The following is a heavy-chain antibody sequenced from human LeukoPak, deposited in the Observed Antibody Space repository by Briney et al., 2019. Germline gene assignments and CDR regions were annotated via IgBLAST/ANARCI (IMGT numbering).Heavy chain of an antibody. Sequence: SQTLSLTCTVSDGSISSGSHHWSWIRQPAGKGLEWIGGVQASGSINYDPSLKSRVTISVDSPRKQISLNLNSVTATDTAVYYCARDPVDGFAFFDYWGQGALVPVPS. D-gene: IGHD6-19*01. V-gene: IGHV4-61*02. CDR3: ARDPVDGFAFFDY. CDR1: DGSISSGSHH. CDR2: VQASGSI. J-gene: IGHJ4*02.